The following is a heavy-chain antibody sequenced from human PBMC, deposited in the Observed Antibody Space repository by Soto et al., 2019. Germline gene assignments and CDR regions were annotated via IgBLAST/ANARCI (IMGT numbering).Heavy chain of an antibody. CDR2: MSGTAGNT. D-gene: IGHD3-10*01. CDR1: GFTFSNYA. V-gene: IGHV3-23*01. CDR3: AKKYYFGSGSYVFYFDY. J-gene: IGHJ4*02. Sequence: EVQLLESGGGSVQPGGSLRLSCAASGFTFSNYAMTWVRQAPGKGLEWVSTMSGTAGNTYYADSVKGRFTFSRDNSKNTLSLQMNSLRAEDTAVYYCAKKYYFGSGSYVFYFDYWGQGTLVTVSS.